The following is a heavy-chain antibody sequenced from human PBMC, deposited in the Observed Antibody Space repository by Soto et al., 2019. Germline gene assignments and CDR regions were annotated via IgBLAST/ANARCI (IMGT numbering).Heavy chain of an antibody. CDR3: ASGGSYYIPDS. CDR2: IYFSLTT. CDR1: GGSITSYY. Sequence: PSETLSLTCTVSGGSITSYYRNWIRQSPGKGLEWIGYIYFSLTTNYNPSLKSRVTISVDTSKNQFSLKLSSLTAADTAVYYCASGGSYYIPDSWGQGTLVTVSS. J-gene: IGHJ4*02. V-gene: IGHV4-59*01. D-gene: IGHD1-26*01.